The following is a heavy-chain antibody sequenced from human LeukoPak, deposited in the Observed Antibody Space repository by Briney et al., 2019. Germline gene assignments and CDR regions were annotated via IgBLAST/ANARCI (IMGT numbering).Heavy chain of an antibody. V-gene: IGHV4-30-4*01. CDR2: IYYSGST. Sequence: PSQTLSLTCTVSGGSINSGDYYWSWIRQPPGKGLEWIGYIYYSGSTYYNPSLRSRVSVSVDTSKNQFSLKLSSVTAADTAVYYCAVVTVSQYFDYWGQGTLVTVSS. J-gene: IGHJ4*02. D-gene: IGHD2-21*02. CDR1: GGSINSGDYY. CDR3: AVVTVSQYFDY.